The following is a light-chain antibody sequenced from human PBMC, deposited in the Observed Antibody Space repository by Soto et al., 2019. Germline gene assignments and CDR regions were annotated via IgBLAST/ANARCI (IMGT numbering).Light chain of an antibody. CDR2: GAS. V-gene: IGKV3-20*01. J-gene: IGKJ4*01. CDR1: QIVSSSY. Sequence: EIVLTQSPGTLSLSPGERATLSCRASQIVSSSYLTWYQQNPGQAPRLLTYGASSRATGIPDRFSGSGSGTDFTLTISRLEPEDFAVYYCQQYGSSAFTFGGGTKVDIK. CDR3: QQYGSSAFT.